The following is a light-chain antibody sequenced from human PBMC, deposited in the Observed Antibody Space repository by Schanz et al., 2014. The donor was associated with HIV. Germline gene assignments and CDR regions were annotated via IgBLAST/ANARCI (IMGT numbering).Light chain of an antibody. CDR2: DVT. J-gene: IGLJ3*02. CDR3: CSCTNTNTWV. V-gene: IGLV2-14*01. CDR1: SSDVGGYNY. Sequence: QSVLTQPASVSGSPGQSITISCTGTSSDVGGYNYVSWYQQHPGKAPKLMIYDVTKRPSGVPDRFSGSKSGNTASLTISGLQAEDEADYYCCSCTNTNTWVFGGGTKLTVL.